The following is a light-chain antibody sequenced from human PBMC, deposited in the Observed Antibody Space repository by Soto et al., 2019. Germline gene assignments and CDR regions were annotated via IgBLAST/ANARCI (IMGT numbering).Light chain of an antibody. CDR2: GAS. V-gene: IGKV3-15*01. CDR3: QQYNNWPLLT. CDR1: QSVSSN. Sequence: EIVMTQSPATLSVSPGERATLSCRASQSVSSNLAWYQQKPGQVPRLLIYGASTRATGIPARFSGSGSGTEFTLTISSLQSEDFAVYYCQQYNNWPLLTFGPGTKVDIK. J-gene: IGKJ3*01.